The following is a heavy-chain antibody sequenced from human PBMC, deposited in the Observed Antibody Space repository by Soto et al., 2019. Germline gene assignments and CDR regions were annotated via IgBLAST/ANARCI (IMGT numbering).Heavy chain of an antibody. CDR2: IYPSGST. J-gene: IGHJ4*02. D-gene: IGHD5-12*01. V-gene: IGHV4-4*07. CDR1: GGSISGHA. Sequence: SETLSLTCTVSGGSISGHAWIWVRQPAGRGLEWIGHIYPSGSTSYNPSLRSRVTMSLDTSNNQIFLNLTSVTAADTAVFYCVRPRSDSVYDFWGKGTLVTVSA. CDR3: VRPRSDSVYDF.